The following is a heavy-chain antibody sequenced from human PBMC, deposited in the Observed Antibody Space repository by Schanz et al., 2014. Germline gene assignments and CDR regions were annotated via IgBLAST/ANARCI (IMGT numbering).Heavy chain of an antibody. CDR1: GYTFSSYG. CDR2: INGYNGHT. D-gene: IGHD2-2*01. J-gene: IGHJ4*02. V-gene: IGHV1-18*01. Sequence: QVQLVQSGAEVKKPGASVKVSCKASGYTFSSYGITWVRQAPGQGLEWMGWINGYNGHTLYAQKFQGRVTMTRDTSTSTVYMELSSLRSEDTAVYYCARAPTAYCSDTSCLGTPFDYWGQGTLVTVSS. CDR3: ARAPTAYCSDTSCLGTPFDY.